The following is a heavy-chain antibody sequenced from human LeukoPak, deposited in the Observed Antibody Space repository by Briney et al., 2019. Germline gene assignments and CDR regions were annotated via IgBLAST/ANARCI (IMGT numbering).Heavy chain of an antibody. J-gene: IGHJ5*02. V-gene: IGHV3-23*01. CDR3: ARDRSYYYDSSATNWFDP. Sequence: GGSLRLSCAASGFTFSSYAMSWVRQAPGKGLEWVSAISGSGGSTYYADSVKGRFTISRDNSKNTLYLQMNSLRAEDTAVYYCARDRSYYYDSSATNWFDPWGQGTLVTVSS. CDR1: GFTFSSYA. D-gene: IGHD3-22*01. CDR2: ISGSGGST.